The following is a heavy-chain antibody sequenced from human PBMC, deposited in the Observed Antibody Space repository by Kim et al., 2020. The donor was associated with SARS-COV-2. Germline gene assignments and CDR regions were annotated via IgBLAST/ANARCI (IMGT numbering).Heavy chain of an antibody. CDR1: GFTFSSYA. D-gene: IGHD2-2*01. CDR2: ISGSGDNT. Sequence: GGSLRLSCAASGFTFSSYAMSWVRQAPGKGLEWVSVISGSGDNTCYADSVKGRFTISRDNSKNTLYLQMNSLRAEDTAVYYCAKSTFGIVVVPAAQDLDYWGQGTLVTVSS. V-gene: IGHV3-23*01. CDR3: AKSTFGIVVVPAAQDLDY. J-gene: IGHJ4*02.